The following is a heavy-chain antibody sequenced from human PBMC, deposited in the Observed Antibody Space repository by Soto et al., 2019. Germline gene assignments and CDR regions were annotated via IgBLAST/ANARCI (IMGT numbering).Heavy chain of an antibody. CDR3: ARLMDAGVGY. V-gene: IGHV3-21*01. Sequence: PGGSLRVTCAASGFTLSSYSINWARKAPGKVLEWVSSISSSSSYIYYADSVKGRFTSSRDNAKNSLYLQMNSLRVEVTAGYFCARLMDAGVGYWGQATLV. CDR2: ISSSSSYI. CDR1: GFTLSSYS. J-gene: IGHJ4*02. D-gene: IGHD2-2*03.